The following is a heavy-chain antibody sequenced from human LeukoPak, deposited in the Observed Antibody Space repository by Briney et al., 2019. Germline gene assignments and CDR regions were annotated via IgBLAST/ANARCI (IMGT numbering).Heavy chain of an antibody. CDR3: ARGRIVYGSGSYFHYYYYMDV. J-gene: IGHJ6*03. D-gene: IGHD3-10*01. Sequence: SVKASCKASGGTFSSYAISWVRQAPGQGLEWMGGIIPIFGTANYAQKFQGRVTITTDESTSTAYMELSSLRSEDTAVYYCARGRIVYGSGSYFHYYYYMDVWGKGTTVTVSS. CDR1: GGTFSSYA. CDR2: IIPIFGTA. V-gene: IGHV1-69*05.